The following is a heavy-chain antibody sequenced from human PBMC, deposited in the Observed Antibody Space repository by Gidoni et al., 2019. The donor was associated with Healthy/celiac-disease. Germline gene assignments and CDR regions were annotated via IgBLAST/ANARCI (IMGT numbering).Heavy chain of an antibody. D-gene: IGHD7-27*01. CDR2: IGTAGDT. J-gene: IGHJ4*02. Sequence: EVQLVESGGGLVQPGGSLRLSCAASGFTFSSYDMHWVRQATGKGLEWVSAIGTAGDTYYPGSVKGRFTISRENAKNSLYLQMNSLRAGDTAVYYCAREGKTGDMDYWGQGTLVTVSS. CDR3: AREGKTGDMDY. CDR1: GFTFSSYD. V-gene: IGHV3-13*04.